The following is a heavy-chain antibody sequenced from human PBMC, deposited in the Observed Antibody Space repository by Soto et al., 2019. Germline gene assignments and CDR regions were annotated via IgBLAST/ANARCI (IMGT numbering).Heavy chain of an antibody. CDR1: GFTFTRSA. Sequence: ASVKVSCKASGFTFTRSAVQWVRQARGQRLEWIGWIVVGSGDTNSAQKFQERVTITRDMSTSIAYIELSSLRSEDTAVYYCAATIIAAVDTGHYYGMDVWGQGTTVTVSS. V-gene: IGHV1-58*01. D-gene: IGHD6-13*01. J-gene: IGHJ6*02. CDR2: IVVGSGDT. CDR3: AATIIAAVDTGHYYGMDV.